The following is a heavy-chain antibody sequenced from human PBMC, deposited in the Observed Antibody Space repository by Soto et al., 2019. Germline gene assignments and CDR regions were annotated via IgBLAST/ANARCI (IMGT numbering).Heavy chain of an antibody. V-gene: IGHV3-11*01. CDR1: GFTFSDYY. J-gene: IGHJ3*02. CDR2: ITYNGDTI. CDR3: ARLRPTNTGGTFDI. Sequence: QVQLVESGGGLVKPGGSLRLSCAASGFTFSDYYMTWIRQAPGKGLEWLSYITYNGDTIYYADCVKGRFTISRDNAHNSLNLEMNSLRAEVSFIYYCARLRPTNTGGTFDIWGQGKMVTVSS. D-gene: IGHD3-16*01.